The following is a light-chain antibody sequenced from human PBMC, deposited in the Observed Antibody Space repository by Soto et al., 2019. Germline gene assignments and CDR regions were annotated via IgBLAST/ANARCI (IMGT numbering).Light chain of an antibody. V-gene: IGKV4-1*01. J-gene: IGKJ4*01. CDR2: WAS. Sequence: DIVMTQSPDSLAVSLVERATINCKSSQSVLYRSNSKNYLAWYQQKPGQPPRLLIYWASTRESGVPDRFSGSGSGTDFTLTISSLQAEDVAVYYCQQYYSTPLAFGGGTKVEIK. CDR1: QSVLYRSNSKNY. CDR3: QQYYSTPLA.